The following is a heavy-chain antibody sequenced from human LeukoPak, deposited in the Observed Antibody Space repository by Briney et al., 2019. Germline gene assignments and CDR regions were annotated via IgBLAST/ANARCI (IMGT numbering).Heavy chain of an antibody. Sequence: SETLSLTCTVSGGSISSYYWSWIRQPPGKGLEWIGYIYYSGSTNYNPSLKSRVTISVDTSKNQFSLKLSSVTAADTAVYYCARAGDYYDSSDPIDYWGQGTLVTVSS. CDR2: IYYSGST. J-gene: IGHJ4*02. CDR1: GGSISSYY. CDR3: ARAGDYYDSSDPIDY. D-gene: IGHD3-22*01. V-gene: IGHV4-59*01.